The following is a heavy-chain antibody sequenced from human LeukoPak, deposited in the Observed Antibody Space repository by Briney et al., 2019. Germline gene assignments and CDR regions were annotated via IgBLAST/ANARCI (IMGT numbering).Heavy chain of an antibody. CDR1: GYTFTNYA. CDR2: INAGNGNT. J-gene: IGHJ4*02. CDR3: ARGGSTGWPFDC. V-gene: IGHV1-3*01. Sequence: GASVKVSCKASGYTFTNYAMHWVRQAPGQRLEWMGWINAGNGNTKYSQKFQDRVTITRDTSASTAYMELSSLRSEDTAVYHCARGGSTGWPFDCWGQGTLVTVSS. D-gene: IGHD6-19*01.